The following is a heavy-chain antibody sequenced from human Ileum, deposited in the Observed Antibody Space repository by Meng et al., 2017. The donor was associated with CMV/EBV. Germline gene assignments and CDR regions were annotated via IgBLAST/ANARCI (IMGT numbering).Heavy chain of an antibody. D-gene: IGHD3-16*01. Sequence: QGLLVGEGGGVVQPGGSLRLSVAWSGLTFSSYGMHWVRQAPGKGLEWVAFVRSDGSNKYYADSVKGRFTISRDNSENTLFLQMNSLRADDTAVYYCSSLGDYWGQGTLVTVSS. CDR3: SSLGDY. CDR2: VRSDGSNK. J-gene: IGHJ4*02. CDR1: GLTFSSYG. V-gene: IGHV3-30*02.